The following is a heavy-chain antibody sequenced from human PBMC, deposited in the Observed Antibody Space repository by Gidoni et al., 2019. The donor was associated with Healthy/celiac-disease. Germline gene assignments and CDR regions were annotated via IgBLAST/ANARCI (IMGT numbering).Heavy chain of an antibody. D-gene: IGHD2-15*01. V-gene: IGHV1-46*01. CDR1: GYTFTSYS. CDR3: ARTGSRHDAFDI. J-gene: IGHJ3*02. CDR2: INPSGGRT. Sequence: QVPLVQTGAEVKKPGSSVKVSCKASGYTFTSYSMPWVRQAPVQGLEWMGIINPSGGRTSYAQKFQGIVTMTRDTSTSTVYMELSSLRSEDTAVYDCARTGSRHDAFDIWGQGTMVTVSS.